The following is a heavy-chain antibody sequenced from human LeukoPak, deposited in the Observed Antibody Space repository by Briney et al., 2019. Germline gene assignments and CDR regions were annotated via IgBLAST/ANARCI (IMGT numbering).Heavy chain of an antibody. V-gene: IGHV3-15*07. CDR3: ARDWYHAFDF. CDR2: IKSKSGGGTT. CDR1: GFTFTNTW. D-gene: IGHD3-9*01. J-gene: IGHJ3*01. Sequence: GGSLRLSCAASGFTFTNTWMNWVRQAPGKGLEWVGRIKSKSGGGTTDYAAPVKGRFTISRDDSKNTLYLQMNSLKTEDTAVYYCARDWYHAFDFWGQGTMVTVSS.